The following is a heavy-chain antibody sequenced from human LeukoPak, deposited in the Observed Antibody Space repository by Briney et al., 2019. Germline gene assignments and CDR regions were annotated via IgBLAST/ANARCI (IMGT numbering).Heavy chain of an antibody. CDR3: ARGGNYYDSPFDY. CDR1: GGFISSSSYY. J-gene: IGHJ4*02. V-gene: IGHV4-39*07. D-gene: IGHD3-22*01. CDR2: IYYSGST. Sequence: NTSETLSLTCTVSGGFISSSSYYWGWIRQPPGKGPEWIGSIYYSGSTYYNPSLKSRVTISVDTSKNQFSLKLSSVTAADTAVYYCARGGNYYDSPFDYWGQGTLVTVSS.